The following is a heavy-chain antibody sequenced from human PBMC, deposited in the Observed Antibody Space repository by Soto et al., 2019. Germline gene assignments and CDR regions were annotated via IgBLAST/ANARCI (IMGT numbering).Heavy chain of an antibody. J-gene: IGHJ6*02. D-gene: IGHD5-18*01. CDR1: GFTFSSYA. Sequence: GGSLRLSCAASGFTFSSYAMSWVRQAPGKGLEWVSAISGSGGSTYYADSVKGRFTISRDNSKNTLYLQMNSLRAEDMAVYYCAKVGGGYSYGYHYYYGMDVWGQGTTVTVSS. CDR2: ISGSGGST. V-gene: IGHV3-23*01. CDR3: AKVGGGYSYGYHYYYGMDV.